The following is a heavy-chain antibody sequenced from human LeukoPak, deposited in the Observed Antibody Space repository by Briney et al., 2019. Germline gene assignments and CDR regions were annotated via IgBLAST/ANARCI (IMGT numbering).Heavy chain of an antibody. CDR1: GFSFSSYW. J-gene: IGHJ1*01. D-gene: IGHD3-22*01. CDR3: ATYSSLNRREFQY. V-gene: IGHV3-7*01. CDR2: IKHDGSQK. Sequence: GGSLRLSCVASGFSFSSYWINWVRQAPGEGLEWVAHIKHDGSQKYYVDSVKGRFTISRDNAKNSLYLQMNSLRAEDTAVYYCATYSSLNRREFQYWGQGTLLTVSS.